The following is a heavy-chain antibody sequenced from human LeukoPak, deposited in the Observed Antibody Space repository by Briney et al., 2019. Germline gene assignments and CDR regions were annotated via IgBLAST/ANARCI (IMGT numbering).Heavy chain of an antibody. CDR1: GGTFSSYA. CDR2: IIPIFGTA. V-gene: IGHV1-69*05. CDR3: ASLSTYYYDSSGYYYGPIGFDY. Sequence: SVKVSCMASGGTFSSYAIIWVRQAPGQGLEWMGGIIPIFGTANYAQKFQGRVTITTDESTSTAYMELSSLRSEDTAVYYCASLSTYYYDSSGYYYGPIGFDYWGQGTLVTVSS. D-gene: IGHD3-22*01. J-gene: IGHJ4*02.